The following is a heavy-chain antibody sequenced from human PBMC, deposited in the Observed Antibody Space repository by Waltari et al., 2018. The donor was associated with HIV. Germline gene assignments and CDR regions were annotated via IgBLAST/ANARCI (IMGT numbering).Heavy chain of an antibody. CDR2: IKQDGSEK. V-gene: IGHV3-7*04. J-gene: IGHJ4*02. CDR3: ARGGFYGSGSKVN. Sequence: EVQLVESGGGWVQPGGSLRLYWGDTGTTLSRYWKSWVHHAPGNGLEWVANIKQDGSEKYYVDSLNCRFTISRDNADISLYLQMNSLRAEDTAVYYCARGGFYGSGSKVNWGQGTLVTVSS. D-gene: IGHD3-10*01. CDR1: GTTLSRYW.